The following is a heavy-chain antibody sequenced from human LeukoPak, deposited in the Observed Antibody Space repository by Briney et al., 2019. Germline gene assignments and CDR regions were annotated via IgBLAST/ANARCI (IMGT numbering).Heavy chain of an antibody. D-gene: IGHD4-11*01. Sequence: PGGSLRLSCAASGFTFSSYWMSWVRQAPGKGLEWVAVIWSDATEKYYGDAVKGRFTISRDNSRNTLYLQMNSLRAEDTAVYYCAKDAQRGFDYSNSLENWGQGTLVTVSS. CDR1: GFTFSSYW. J-gene: IGHJ4*02. V-gene: IGHV3-33*06. CDR3: AKDAQRGFDYSNSLEN. CDR2: IWSDATEK.